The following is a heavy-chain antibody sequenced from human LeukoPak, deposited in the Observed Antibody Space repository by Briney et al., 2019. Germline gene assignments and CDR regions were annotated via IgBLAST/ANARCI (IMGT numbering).Heavy chain of an antibody. CDR1: GGSISSADYD. CDR3: AREPPPYCSSTSCQLTLPGI. CDR2: IYYSGSN. V-gene: IGHV4-30-4*08. D-gene: IGHD2-2*01. Sequence: SETLSLTCTVSGGSISSADYDWSWIRQPPGKGLEWIWNIYYSGSNYYNPSLASRVTIPVHTSKHHCSRKLSSVTAADTAVYYCAREPPPYCSSTSCQLTLPGIWGQGTLVTVSS. J-gene: IGHJ4*02.